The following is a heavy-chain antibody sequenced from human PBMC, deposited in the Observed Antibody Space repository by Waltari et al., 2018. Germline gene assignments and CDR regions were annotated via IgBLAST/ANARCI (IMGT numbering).Heavy chain of an antibody. D-gene: IGHD5-18*01. CDR2: ISYDGSDK. CDR3: ARDGPLQIQSWYSFDY. V-gene: IGHV3-30*07. CDR1: GFTFSYHD. J-gene: IGHJ4*02. Sequence: QVQLVESGGGVVHPGRSLRLSCEASGFTFSYHDMHWVRQAPVQVLEWVAGISYDGSDKDNAEAMRGRFTISRDDSKDTVNLQMNSRRPEDTAVYYCARDGPLQIQSWYSFDYWGQGTLVTVSS.